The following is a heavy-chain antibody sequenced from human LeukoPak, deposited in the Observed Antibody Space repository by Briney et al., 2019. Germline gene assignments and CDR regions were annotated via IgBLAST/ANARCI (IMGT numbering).Heavy chain of an antibody. CDR1: GFTFSSYA. J-gene: IGHJ4*02. D-gene: IGHD4-23*01. CDR3: ARATPSPDY. V-gene: IGHV3-30*04. CDR2: ISYDGSNK. Sequence: GGSLRLSCAASGFTFSSYAMHWVRQAPGKGLEWVAVISYDGSNKYYADSMKGRFTISRDNSKNTLYLQMNSLRAEDTAVYYCARATPSPDYWGQGTLVTVSS.